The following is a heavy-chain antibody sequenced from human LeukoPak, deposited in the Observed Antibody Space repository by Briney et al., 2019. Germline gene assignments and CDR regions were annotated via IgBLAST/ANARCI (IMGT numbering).Heavy chain of an antibody. CDR1: GFTFKDYG. V-gene: IGHV3-9*01. CDR2: ISWSGGSA. J-gene: IGHJ6*02. D-gene: IGHD2-8*01. CDR3: AKHMTATNTFIFYGLDV. Sequence: GRSLRLSCVATGFTFKDYGMHWVRQPPGEGLEWVAGISWSGGSAEYADSVKGRFTISRDNAKNSLYLQLNSLRPEDTALYYCAKHMTATNTFIFYGLDVWGHGTTVTVSS.